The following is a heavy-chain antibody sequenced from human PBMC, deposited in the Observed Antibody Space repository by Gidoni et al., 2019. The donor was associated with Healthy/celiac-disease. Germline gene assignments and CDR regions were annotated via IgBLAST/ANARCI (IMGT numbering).Heavy chain of an antibody. CDR2: IYTSGST. J-gene: IGHJ6*02. D-gene: IGHD6-19*01. Sequence: QVQLQESGPGLVKPSQTLSLPCTVSGGSISSGSYYWSWIRQPAGKGLEWIGRIYTSGSTNYNPSLKSRVTISVDTSKNQFSLKLSSVTAADTAVYYCARENGSGWLGGNYGMDVWGQGTTVTVSS. CDR3: ARENGSGWLGGNYGMDV. V-gene: IGHV4-61*02. CDR1: GGSISSGSYY.